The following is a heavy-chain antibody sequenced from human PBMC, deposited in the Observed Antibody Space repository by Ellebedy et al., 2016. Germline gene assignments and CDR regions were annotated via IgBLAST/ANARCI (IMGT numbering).Heavy chain of an antibody. CDR2: INPSGGST. CDR1: GYTFTSYY. CDR3: VRDIAPTGTWGYFHQ. Sequence: ASVKVSXXASGYTFTSYYMHWVRQAPGQGLEWMGIINPSGGSTSYAQKFQGRVTMTRDTSTSTVYMELSSLRSEDTALYHCVRDIAPTGTWGYFHQWGQGTLVTVS. J-gene: IGHJ1*01. D-gene: IGHD1-1*01. V-gene: IGHV1-46*01.